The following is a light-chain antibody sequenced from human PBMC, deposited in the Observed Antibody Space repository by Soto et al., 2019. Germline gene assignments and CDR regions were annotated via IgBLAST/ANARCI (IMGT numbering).Light chain of an antibody. J-gene: IGKJ4*01. Sequence: DIVMTQSPDSLAVSLGERATINCKSSQSVLYSSNNKNYLAWYQQKPGQPPKLLIYWASTRESGVPDRFSGSGSATDCTLTTSSLHAEDVAVYYCQQYYSTPLSFGGGTKVEIK. CDR2: WAS. V-gene: IGKV4-1*01. CDR1: QSVLYSSNNKNY. CDR3: QQYYSTPLS.